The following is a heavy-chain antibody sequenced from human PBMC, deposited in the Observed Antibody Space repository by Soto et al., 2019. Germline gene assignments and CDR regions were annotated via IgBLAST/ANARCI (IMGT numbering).Heavy chain of an antibody. CDR2: IYYSGST. V-gene: IGHV4-59*08. CDR3: ARMGARDYGDYYPHNCTDP. CDR1: GGTISSWD. J-gene: IGHJ5*02. D-gene: IGHD4-17*01. Sequence: SETLSLTCTVSGGTISSWDRSWIRQPPGKGLEWIGYIYYSGSTNCNPSLKSRVTISVDTSKNQFSLKLSSVTAADTAVYYCARMGARDYGDYYPHNCTDPSGQGTLVTVST.